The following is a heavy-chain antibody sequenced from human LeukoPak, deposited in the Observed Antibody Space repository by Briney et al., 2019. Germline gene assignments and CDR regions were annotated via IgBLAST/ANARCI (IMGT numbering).Heavy chain of an antibody. CDR1: DGSISSYY. Sequence: PSETLSLTCTVSDGSISSYYWNWIRQPPGKGLEWIGYIYDSGSTNYNPSLKSRVTMSVDTFKNQFSLKLNSVTAADTAVYYCAGGSAARPLNYWGHGTLVTVSS. CDR3: AGGSAARPLNY. J-gene: IGHJ4*01. V-gene: IGHV4-59*01. CDR2: IYDSGST. D-gene: IGHD6-6*01.